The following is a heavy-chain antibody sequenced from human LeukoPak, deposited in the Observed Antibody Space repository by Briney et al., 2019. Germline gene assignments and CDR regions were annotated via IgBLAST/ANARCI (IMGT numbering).Heavy chain of an antibody. CDR3: ARGPAYDYGGNGCFDY. V-gene: IGHV4-59*12. D-gene: IGHD4-23*01. Sequence: SETLSLTCTVSGGSISSYYWSWIRQPPGKGLEWIGYIYYSGSTNYNPSLKSRVTISVDTSKNQFSLKLSSVTAADTAVYYCARGPAYDYGGNGCFDYWGQGTLVTVSS. J-gene: IGHJ4*02. CDR2: IYYSGST. CDR1: GGSISSYY.